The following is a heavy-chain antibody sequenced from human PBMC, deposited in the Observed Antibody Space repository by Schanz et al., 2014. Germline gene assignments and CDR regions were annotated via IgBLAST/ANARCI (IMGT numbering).Heavy chain of an antibody. CDR2: ISSSSSYI. CDR3: ARDGAELYYFDD. J-gene: IGHJ4*02. V-gene: IGHV3-21*02. Sequence: EVQLVESGGGLVKPGGSLRLSCAASGITFSTYYMNWVRQAPGKGLEWVSSISSSSSYISYADSVKGRFTISRDNAKNSLYLQMNGLRAEDTAVFYCARDGAELYYFDDWGQGTLVTVSS. D-gene: IGHD1-1*01. CDR1: GITFSTYY.